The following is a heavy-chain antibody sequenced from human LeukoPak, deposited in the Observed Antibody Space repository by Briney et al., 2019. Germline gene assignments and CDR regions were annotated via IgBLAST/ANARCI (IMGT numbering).Heavy chain of an antibody. CDR2: ISGSGGST. J-gene: IGHJ5*02. CDR3: AKDFDWLLEESNGGSKLT. V-gene: IGHV3-23*01. CDR1: GFTFSSYA. Sequence: SGGSLRLSCAASGFTFSSYAMSWVRQAPGKELEWVSAISGSGGSTYYADSVKGRFTISRDNSKNTLYLQMNSLRAEDTAVYYCAKDFDWLLEESNGGSKLTWGQGTLVTVSS. D-gene: IGHD3-9*01.